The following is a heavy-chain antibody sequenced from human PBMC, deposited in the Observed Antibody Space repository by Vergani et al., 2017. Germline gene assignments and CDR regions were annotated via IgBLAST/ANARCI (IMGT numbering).Heavy chain of an antibody. V-gene: IGHV1-69*01. CDR1: GGTFSRYA. CDR3: AFVVPAASQSGPYFDY. D-gene: IGHD2-2*01. Sequence: QVQLVQSGAEVKKPGSSVKVSCKASGGTFSRYAISWVRQAPGQGLEWMGGIIPIFGTANYAQKFQGRVTITADESTSTAYMEMISLRSEDTAVYYCAFVVPAASQSGPYFDYWGQGTLVTVSS. J-gene: IGHJ4*02. CDR2: IIPIFGTA.